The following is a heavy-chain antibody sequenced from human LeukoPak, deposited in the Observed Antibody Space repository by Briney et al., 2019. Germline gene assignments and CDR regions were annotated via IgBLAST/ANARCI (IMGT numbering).Heavy chain of an antibody. CDR2: ISSSSRTI. J-gene: IGHJ3*01. Sequence: GGSLRLSCAASGFAFSSYSMNWVRQAPGKGLEWVSYISSSSRTIYYADSVKGRFIVSRDDAKNSLYLQMNSLRVEDTAVYYRAVPYDAFDAWGQGTLVTVSS. CDR1: GFAFSSYS. CDR3: AVPYDAFDA. V-gene: IGHV3-48*04.